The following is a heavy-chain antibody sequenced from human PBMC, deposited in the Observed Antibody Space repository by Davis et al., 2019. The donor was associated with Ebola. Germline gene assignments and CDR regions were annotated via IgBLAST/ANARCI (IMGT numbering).Heavy chain of an antibody. D-gene: IGHD2-15*01. CDR2: IYYSGST. CDR3: ARGLLRGRAFDI. J-gene: IGHJ3*02. V-gene: IGHV4-59*11. CDR1: GGSISSHY. Sequence: PSETLSLTCTVSGGSISSHYWNWIRQPPGKGLEWIGYIYYSGSTNYNPSLKSRVTISVDTSKNQFSLKLSSVTAADTAVYYCARGLLRGRAFDIWGQGTMVTVSS.